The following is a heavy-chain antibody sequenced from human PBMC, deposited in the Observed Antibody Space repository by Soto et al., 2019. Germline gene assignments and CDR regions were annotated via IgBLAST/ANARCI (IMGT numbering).Heavy chain of an antibody. Sequence: EVPLLESGGGLVQPGGSLRLSCAASGFTFSRNAMSWVRQAPGKGLEWVSGISGGGGATYYADSVKGRFTISRDNSKNPLYVQMNSLRAEDTAIYYCAKSEPYGSGSYYFDYGGQGTLVSVSS. J-gene: IGHJ4*02. CDR2: ISGGGGAT. D-gene: IGHD1-26*01. CDR1: GFTFSRNA. V-gene: IGHV3-23*01. CDR3: AKSEPYGSGSYYFDY.